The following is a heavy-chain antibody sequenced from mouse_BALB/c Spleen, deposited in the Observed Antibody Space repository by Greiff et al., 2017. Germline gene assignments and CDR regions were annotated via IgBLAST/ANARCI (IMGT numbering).Heavy chain of an antibody. CDR1: GYTFTDYE. CDR2: IDPETGGT. V-gene: IGHV1-15*01. D-gene: IGHD1-1*01. Sequence: VQLQQSGAELVRPGASVTLSCKASGYTFTDYEMHWVKQTPVHGLEWIGAIDPETGGTAYNQKFKGKATLTADKSSSTAYMELRSLTSEDSAVYYCKRENYYYGSSYAAYWGQGTLVTVSA. CDR3: KRENYYYGSSYAAY. J-gene: IGHJ3*01.